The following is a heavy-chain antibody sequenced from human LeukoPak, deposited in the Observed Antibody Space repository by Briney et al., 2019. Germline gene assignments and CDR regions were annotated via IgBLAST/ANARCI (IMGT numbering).Heavy chain of an antibody. CDR1: GFTFSSYS. V-gene: IGHV3-21*01. CDR3: AELGITMIGGV. Sequence: GGSLRLSCAASGFTFSSYSLYWVRQAPGKGLEWVSSISGSSSYIYYADSVKGRFTISRHNAKNSLYLQMNSLRAEDTAVYYCAELGITMIGGVWGKGTTVTISS. J-gene: IGHJ6*04. D-gene: IGHD3-10*02. CDR2: ISGSSSYI.